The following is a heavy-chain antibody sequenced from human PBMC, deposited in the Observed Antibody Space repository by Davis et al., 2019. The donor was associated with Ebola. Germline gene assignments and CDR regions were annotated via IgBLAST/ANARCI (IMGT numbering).Heavy chain of an antibody. Sequence: PSETLSLTCTVSGGSVSSSSHYWSWIRQPPGKRLEWIGSIYYTGSAYYNSSLNSRVTISVDTSKNQFSLKLTSVTAADTAMYYCSERGSSVWGQGALVTVSS. CDR1: GGSVSSSSHY. J-gene: IGHJ4*02. CDR3: SERGSSV. D-gene: IGHD3-10*01. CDR2: IYYTGSA. V-gene: IGHV4-61*01.